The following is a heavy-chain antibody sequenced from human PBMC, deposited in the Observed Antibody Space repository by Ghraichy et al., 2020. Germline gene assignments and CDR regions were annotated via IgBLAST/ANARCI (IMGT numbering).Heavy chain of an antibody. V-gene: IGHV3-7*01. D-gene: IGHD3-22*01. Sequence: LSLTCAASGFTFSSYWMSWVRQAPGKGLEWVANIKQDGSEKYYVDSVKGRFTISRDNAKNSLYLQMNSLRAEDTAVYYCARDDSGYYSYNWFDPWGQGTLVTVSS. CDR1: GFTFSSYW. CDR2: IKQDGSEK. J-gene: IGHJ5*02. CDR3: ARDDSGYYSYNWFDP.